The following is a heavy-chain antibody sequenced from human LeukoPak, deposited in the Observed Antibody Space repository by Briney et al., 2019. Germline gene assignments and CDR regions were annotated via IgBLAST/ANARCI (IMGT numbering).Heavy chain of an antibody. V-gene: IGHV3-74*01. Sequence: GGSLRLSCTASGFSFSSYWMRWVRQAPGKGLVWVSRIKSDESGRNYADSVKGRFTISRDNAKNTLYLQMNSLRAEDTAVYYCARGGSPPEALGDTFDIWGQGTMVTVSS. CDR3: ARGGSPPEALGDTFDI. CDR2: IKSDESGR. D-gene: IGHD1-26*01. CDR1: GFSFSSYW. J-gene: IGHJ3*02.